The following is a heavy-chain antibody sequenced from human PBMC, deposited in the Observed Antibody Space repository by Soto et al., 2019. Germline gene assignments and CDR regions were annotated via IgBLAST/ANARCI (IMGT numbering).Heavy chain of an antibody. CDR3: ARENRRYYYYYGMDV. CDR2: INHSGST. J-gene: IGHJ6*02. CDR1: GGSFSGYY. V-gene: IGHV4-34*01. Sequence: SEALSVTCAVYGGSFSGYYWSWFRQPPGKGLEWIGEINHSGSTNYNPSLKSRVTISVDTSKNQFSLKLSSVTAADTAVYYCARENRRYYYYYGMDVWGQGTTVTVS.